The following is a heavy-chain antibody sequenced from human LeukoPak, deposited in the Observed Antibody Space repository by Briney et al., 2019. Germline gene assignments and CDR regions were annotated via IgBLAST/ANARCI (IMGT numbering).Heavy chain of an antibody. D-gene: IGHD1/OR15-1a*01. CDR1: GGSISSGGYY. J-gene: IGHJ4*02. CDR2: INHSGTT. V-gene: IGHV4-30-2*01. Sequence: SETLSLTCTVSGGSISSGGYYWTWIRQPPGKGLEWIGYINHSGTTYYNPSLKSRVTISVDTSKNQFSLKLSSVTAADTAVYYCARELEQGLFDYWGQGTLVTVSS. CDR3: ARELEQGLFDY.